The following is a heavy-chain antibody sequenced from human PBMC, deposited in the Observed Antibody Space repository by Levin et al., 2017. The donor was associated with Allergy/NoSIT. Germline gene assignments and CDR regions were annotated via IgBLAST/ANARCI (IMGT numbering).Heavy chain of an antibody. Sequence: GESLKISCAASGFTFSSYGMHWVRQAPGKGLEWVAVISYDGSNKYYADSVKGRFTISRDNSKNTLYLQMNSLRAEDTAVYYCARPQTSPYCGGDCYPAYFDYWGQGTLVTVSS. V-gene: IGHV3-30*03. CDR1: GFTFSSYG. CDR2: ISYDGSNK. D-gene: IGHD2-21*02. CDR3: ARPQTSPYCGGDCYPAYFDY. J-gene: IGHJ4*02.